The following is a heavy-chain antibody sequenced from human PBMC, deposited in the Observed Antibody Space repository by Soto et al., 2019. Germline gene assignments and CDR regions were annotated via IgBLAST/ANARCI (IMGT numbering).Heavy chain of an antibody. Sequence: QVQLVQSGAEVKKPGSSVKVSCKASGGTFSSYTISWVRQAPGQGLEWMGRIIPILGIANYAQKFQGRVTITADKSTSTAYMELSSLRAEDTAVYYCARDTYCSSTGCYQGIWGQGTMVTVSS. J-gene: IGHJ3*02. V-gene: IGHV1-69*08. CDR2: IIPILGIA. CDR1: GGTFSSYT. CDR3: ARDTYCSSTGCYQGI. D-gene: IGHD2-2*01.